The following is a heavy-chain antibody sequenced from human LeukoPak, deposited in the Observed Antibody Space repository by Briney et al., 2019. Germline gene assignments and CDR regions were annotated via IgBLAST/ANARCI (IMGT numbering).Heavy chain of an antibody. CDR2: IIPILGIA. D-gene: IGHD1-26*01. CDR1: GGTFSSYA. CDR3: ARLVGATYFDY. Sequence: ASVKVSRKASGGTFSSYAISWVRQAPGQGLEWMGRIIPILGIANYAQKFQGRVTITADKSTSTAYMELSSLRSEDTAVYYCARLVGATYFDYWGQGTLVTVSS. V-gene: IGHV1-69*04. J-gene: IGHJ4*02.